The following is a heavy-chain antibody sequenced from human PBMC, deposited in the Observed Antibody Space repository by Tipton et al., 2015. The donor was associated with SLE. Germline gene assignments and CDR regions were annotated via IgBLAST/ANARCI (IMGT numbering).Heavy chain of an antibody. CDR3: VGDSRNLDY. CDR2: IFYSGST. Sequence: TLSLTCTVSGGSVSNEFHYWSWIRQPPGKGLEWIGEIFYSGSTNYNPSLQSRITMSVDTSKNQFSLKLNSVTAADTAVYYCVGDSRNLDYWGQGTLVTVSS. D-gene: IGHD2-2*01. J-gene: IGHJ4*02. V-gene: IGHV4-61*01. CDR1: GGSVSNEFHY.